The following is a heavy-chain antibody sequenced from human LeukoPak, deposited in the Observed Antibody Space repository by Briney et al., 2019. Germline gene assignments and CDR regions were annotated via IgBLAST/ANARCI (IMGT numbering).Heavy chain of an antibody. CDR1: GYTFTGYY. CDR3: ARDYYGSGTYPYFDF. J-gene: IGHJ4*02. D-gene: IGHD3-10*01. CDR2: FNPDSGGT. Sequence: ASVKVSCKASGYTFTGYYMHWVRQAPGQGLEWMGWFNPDSGGTHYAQKFQGRVTMTRDTSISTAYMELRSLRSDDTAVYYCARDYYGSGTYPYFDFWGQGTLVTVSS. V-gene: IGHV1-2*02.